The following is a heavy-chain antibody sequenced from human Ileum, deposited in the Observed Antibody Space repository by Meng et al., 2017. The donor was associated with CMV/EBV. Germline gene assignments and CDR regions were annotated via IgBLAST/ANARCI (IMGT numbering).Heavy chain of an antibody. J-gene: IGHJ4*02. Sequence: ESLKISCAGSGFTFSDYRMDWIRQPPGKGLEWIGYINYSGSTNYNPSLKSRVTIAQDTSKNPFSLKLNSVTAADTATYYCARDSRGFLDFWGQGILVTVSS. V-gene: IGHV4-59*01. D-gene: IGHD5-12*01. CDR2: INYSGST. CDR3: ARDSRGFLDF. CDR1: GFTFSDYR.